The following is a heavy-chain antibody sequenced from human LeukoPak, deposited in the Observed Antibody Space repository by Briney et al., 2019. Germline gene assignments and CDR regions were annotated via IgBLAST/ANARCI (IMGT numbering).Heavy chain of an antibody. CDR2: IYYSGST. CDR1: GGSISSSSYY. CDR3: ARDSRYCSGGNCHLRFDY. D-gene: IGHD2-15*01. Sequence: SETLSLTCTVSGGSISSSSYYWGWIRQPPGKGLEWIGSIYYSGSTYYNPSLKSRVTISVDTSKNQFSLKLSSVTAADTAVYYCARDSRYCSGGNCHLRFDYWGQGTLVTVSS. J-gene: IGHJ4*02. V-gene: IGHV4-39*07.